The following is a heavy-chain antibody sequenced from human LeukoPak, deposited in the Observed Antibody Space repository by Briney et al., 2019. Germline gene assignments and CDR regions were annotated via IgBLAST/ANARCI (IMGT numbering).Heavy chain of an antibody. J-gene: IGHJ4*02. CDR1: GVTVSSNY. D-gene: IGHD3-9*01. Sequence: GGALRLSCAASGVTVSSNYMSWGREAPGEGVEWGSVIYSGGSTYYTESVTGRFTISIHNSQNTLYLQMNSLRAQDTAVYYCATSAIFPPFDYWGQGTLVTVSS. CDR3: ATSAIFPPFDY. V-gene: IGHV3-53*01. CDR2: IYSGGST.